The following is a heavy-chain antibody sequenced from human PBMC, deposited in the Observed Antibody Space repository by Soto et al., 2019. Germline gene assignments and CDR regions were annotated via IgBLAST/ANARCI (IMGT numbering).Heavy chain of an antibody. CDR3: ARSDMTTVTTDDFDI. Sequence: SETLSLTCTVSGGSISSSSYYWGWIRQPPGKRLEWIGSIYYSGSTYYNPSLKSRVTISVDTSKNQFSLKLSSVTAADTAVYYCARSDMTTVTTDDFDIWGQGTMVTVSS. CDR1: GGSISSSSYY. V-gene: IGHV4-39*01. CDR2: IYYSGST. J-gene: IGHJ3*02. D-gene: IGHD4-17*01.